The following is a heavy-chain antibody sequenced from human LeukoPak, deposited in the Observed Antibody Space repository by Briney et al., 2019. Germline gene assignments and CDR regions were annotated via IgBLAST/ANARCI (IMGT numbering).Heavy chain of an antibody. CDR3: ARSAVAGTGTIAFDI. Sequence: GESLKISCKGSGYSFSSYWIGWVRQMPGKGLEWMGIIYPDDSDTKYNPSFQGQVTISADKSISIAYLQWSSLKASDTAMYYCARSAVAGTGTIAFDIWGQGTMVTVSS. CDR2: IYPDDSDT. J-gene: IGHJ3*02. V-gene: IGHV5-51*01. CDR1: GYSFSSYW. D-gene: IGHD6-19*01.